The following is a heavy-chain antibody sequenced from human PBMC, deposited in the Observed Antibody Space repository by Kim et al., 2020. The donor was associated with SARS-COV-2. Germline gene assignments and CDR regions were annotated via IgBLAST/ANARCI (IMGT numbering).Heavy chain of an antibody. CDR3: ALMSDSSGYYDY. D-gene: IGHD3-22*01. V-gene: IGHV3-30*02. J-gene: IGHJ4*02. Sequence: YADSVKGRFTISRDNSKNTLYLQMNSLRAEDTAVYYCALMSDSSGYYDYWGQGTLVTVSS.